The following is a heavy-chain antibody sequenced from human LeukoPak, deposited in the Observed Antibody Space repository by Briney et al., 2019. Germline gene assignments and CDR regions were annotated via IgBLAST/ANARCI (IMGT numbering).Heavy chain of an antibody. J-gene: IGHJ4*02. V-gene: IGHV3-48*03. Sequence: GGSLRLSCAASGFTFSSYEMNWVRQAPGKGLEWVSYISSSGSTIYYADSVKGRFTISRDNAKNSLYLQMNSLRAEDTALYYCARGFADLYYFDSWGQGTLVTVSS. CDR3: ARGFADLYYFDS. CDR1: GFTFSSYE. D-gene: IGHD3-16*01. CDR2: ISSSGSTI.